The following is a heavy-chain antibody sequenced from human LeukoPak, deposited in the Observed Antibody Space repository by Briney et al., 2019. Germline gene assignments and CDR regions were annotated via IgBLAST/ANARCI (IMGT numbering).Heavy chain of an antibody. CDR1: GGSISSGDYY. Sequence: SQTLSLTCTVSGGSISSGDYYWSWIRQPPGKGLEWIGYIYYSGSTYYNPSLKSRVTISVDTSKNQFSLKLSSVTAADTAVYYCARHNPRYSYAPHGGNYMDVWGKGTTVTVSS. J-gene: IGHJ6*03. CDR2: IYYSGST. CDR3: ARHNPRYSYAPHGGNYMDV. V-gene: IGHV4-30-4*01. D-gene: IGHD5-18*01.